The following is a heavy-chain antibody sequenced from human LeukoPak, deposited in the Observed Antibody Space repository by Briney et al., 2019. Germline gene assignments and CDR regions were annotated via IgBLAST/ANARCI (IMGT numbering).Heavy chain of an antibody. V-gene: IGHV4-34*01. CDR1: GGSFSGYY. CDR3: ARGNYGEYFRHAFDI. D-gene: IGHD4-17*01. CDR2: INHSGST. J-gene: IGHJ3*02. Sequence: SETLSLTCAVYGGSFSGYYWSWIRQPPVKGLEWIGEINHSGSTNCNPSLKSRVTISVDTSKNQFSLKLSSVTAADTAVYYCARGNYGEYFRHAFDIWGQGTMVTVSS.